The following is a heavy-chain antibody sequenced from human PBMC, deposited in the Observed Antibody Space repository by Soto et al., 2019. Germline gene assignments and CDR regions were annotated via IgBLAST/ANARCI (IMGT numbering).Heavy chain of an antibody. CDR1: GFTLTTYV. Sequence: WWSLRLACAASGFTLTTYVMSWVRQAPGKGLEWVSSISAYGGTFYADSVKGRFTISRDNSKNTMYLQMNSLRDDDMAVYYCATYREGSYAPPYDYWAQGTVVTVSS. D-gene: IGHD3-16*01. CDR3: ATYREGSYAPPYDY. CDR2: ISAYGGT. J-gene: IGHJ4*02. V-gene: IGHV3-23*01.